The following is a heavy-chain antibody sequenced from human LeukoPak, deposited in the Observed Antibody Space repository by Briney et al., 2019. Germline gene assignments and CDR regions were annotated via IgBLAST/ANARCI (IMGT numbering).Heavy chain of an antibody. CDR1: GGTFSSYA. V-gene: IGHV1-69*13. CDR3: AREKEVEYYFDY. J-gene: IGHJ4*02. CDR2: IIPIFGTA. Sequence: SVKVSCKASGGTFSSYAISWVRQAPGQGLEWMGGIIPIFGTANYAQKFQGRVTITADESTSTAYMELSSLRSEDTAVYYCAREKEVEYYFDYWGQGTLVTVSS.